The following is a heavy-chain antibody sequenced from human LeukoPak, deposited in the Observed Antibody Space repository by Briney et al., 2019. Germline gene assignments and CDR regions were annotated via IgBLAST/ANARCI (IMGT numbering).Heavy chain of an antibody. V-gene: IGHV4-59*01. Sequence: PSETLSLTCTVSGGSISSYYWSWIRQPPGKGLEWIGYIYYSGSTNYNPSLKSRVTISVDTSKNQFSLKLSSVTAADTAVYYCASAYCGGDCDPDAFDIWGQGTMVTVSS. J-gene: IGHJ3*02. CDR1: GGSISSYY. CDR3: ASAYCGGDCDPDAFDI. CDR2: IYYSGST. D-gene: IGHD2-21*02.